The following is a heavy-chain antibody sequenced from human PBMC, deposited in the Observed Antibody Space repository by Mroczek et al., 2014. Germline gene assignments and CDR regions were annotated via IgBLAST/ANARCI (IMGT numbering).Heavy chain of an antibody. Sequence: QVQLQQWGAGLLKPSETLSLTCAVYGGSFSGYYWSWIRQPPGKGLEWIGEINHSGSTNYNPSLKSRVTISVDTSKNQFSLKLSSVTAADTAVYYCARVEPCSGGSCYRYYFDYWGQGTLVTVSS. V-gene: IGHV4-34*01. CDR1: GGSFSGYY. CDR3: ARVEPCSGGSCYRYYFDY. J-gene: IGHJ4*02. D-gene: IGHD2-15*01. CDR2: INHSGST.